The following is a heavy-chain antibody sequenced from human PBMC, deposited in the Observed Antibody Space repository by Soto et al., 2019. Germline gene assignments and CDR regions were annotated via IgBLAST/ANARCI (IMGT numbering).Heavy chain of an antibody. CDR2: IRSKGHNYAT. Sequence: EVQLVESWGGLVQPGGSLKLSCAASGFAFSGSAMYWVRQASGKGPEWVGRIRSKGHNYATEYAASVKGRFTISRDDSKNTAYLQMNSLQTEDTAVYYCTRDLFSYDYSGILWFDPWGQGTLVTVSS. CDR3: TRDLFSYDYSGILWFDP. CDR1: GFAFSGSA. J-gene: IGHJ5*02. V-gene: IGHV3-73*02. D-gene: IGHD3-16*01.